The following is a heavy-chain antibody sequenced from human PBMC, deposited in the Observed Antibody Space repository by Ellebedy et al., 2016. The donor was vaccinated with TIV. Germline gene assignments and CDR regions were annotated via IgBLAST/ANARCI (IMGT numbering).Heavy chain of an antibody. CDR1: GGTISSTNYY. CDR2: IYHSGST. CDR3: ARDRGYSSDWYELAGLILDY. J-gene: IGHJ4*02. D-gene: IGHD6-19*01. V-gene: IGHV4-39*07. Sequence: GSLRLXXNVSGGTISSTNYYWGWIRQSPEKGLEWIGSIYHSGSTYYNPSLKSRLTISLDTTKNQFSLRLDSVTAADTAVYYCARDRGYSSDWYELAGLILDYWGQGALVTVSS.